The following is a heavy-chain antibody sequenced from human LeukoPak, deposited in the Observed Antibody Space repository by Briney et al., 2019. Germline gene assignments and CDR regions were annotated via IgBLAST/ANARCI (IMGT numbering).Heavy chain of an antibody. CDR3: ARENEPAPFDY. CDR2: INPSGGST. D-gene: IGHD1-1*01. J-gene: IGHJ4*02. V-gene: IGHV1-46*01. CDR1: GYTFTSYY. Sequence: ASVKVSCKASGYTFTSYYMHWERHAPGQGLEWMGIINPSGGSTSYAQKFQGRVTMTRDTSTSTVYMELSSLRSEDTAVYYCARENEPAPFDYWGQGTLVTVSS.